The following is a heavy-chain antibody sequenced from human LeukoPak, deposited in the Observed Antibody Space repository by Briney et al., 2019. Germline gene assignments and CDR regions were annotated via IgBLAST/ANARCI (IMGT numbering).Heavy chain of an antibody. D-gene: IGHD2-15*01. V-gene: IGHV1-2*02. Sequence: ASVKVSCKASGFTFTAFYMHWVRQAPGQGLEWMAWINLNSGRTNYAQKFQGRVTMTRDTSISTAYMELSNLRSDDTAVYYCVTSTGYFNTWGAFDIWGQGTMVAVSS. J-gene: IGHJ3*02. CDR2: INLNSGRT. CDR1: GFTFTAFY. CDR3: VTSTGYFNTWGAFDI.